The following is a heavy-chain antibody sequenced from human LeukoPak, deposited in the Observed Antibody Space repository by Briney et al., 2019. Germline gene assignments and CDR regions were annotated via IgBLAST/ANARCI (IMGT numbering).Heavy chain of an antibody. Sequence: PSETLSLTCTVSGGSIRSVGYYWGWIREPPGKGLEWIGSIYYSGSTYYNPSLKSRVTISVDTSKNQFSLKLSSVTAADTAVYYCASSGPEDTVVTNNWFDPWGQGTLVTVSS. CDR1: GGSIRSVGYY. V-gene: IGHV4-39*01. CDR2: IYYSGST. J-gene: IGHJ5*02. D-gene: IGHD4-23*01. CDR3: ASSGPEDTVVTNNWFDP.